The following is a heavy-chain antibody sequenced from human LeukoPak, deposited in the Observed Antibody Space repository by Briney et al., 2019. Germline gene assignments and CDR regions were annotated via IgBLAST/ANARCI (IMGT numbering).Heavy chain of an antibody. J-gene: IGHJ4*02. V-gene: IGHV3-23*01. D-gene: IGHD3-9*01. CDR3: AKWGDYDILTGYYDSDY. CDR1: GFTFSNYA. Sequence: PGGSLRLSCAASGFTFSNYARSWVRQAPGKGLEWVSAIVGSGSSTYYADSVKGRFTISRDNSKNTLYLQLNRLRAEDTAVYYSAKWGDYDILTGYYDSDYWGQGTLVTVSS. CDR2: IVGSGSST.